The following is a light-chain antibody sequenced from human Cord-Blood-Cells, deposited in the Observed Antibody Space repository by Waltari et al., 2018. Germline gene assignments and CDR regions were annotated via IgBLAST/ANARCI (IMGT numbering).Light chain of an antibody. Sequence: QSALTQPASVSGSPGQSLPISCTGPSSDVGGYNYVSWYQQHPGKAPKLMIYDVSNRPSGVSNRFSGSKSDNTASLTISGLQAEDEADYYCSSYTSSSTLVVFGGGTKLTVL. CDR2: DVS. CDR1: SSDVGGYNY. CDR3: SSYTSSSTLVV. V-gene: IGLV2-14*01. J-gene: IGLJ2*01.